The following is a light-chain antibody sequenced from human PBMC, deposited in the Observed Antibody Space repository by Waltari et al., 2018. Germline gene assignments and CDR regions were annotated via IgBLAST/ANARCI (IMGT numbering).Light chain of an antibody. CDR1: QSVLSSSNNKNY. J-gene: IGKJ1*01. CDR2: GAS. V-gene: IGKV4-1*01. Sequence: DIVLTQSPDSLAVSLGERATINCRSSQSVLSSSNNKNYLAWYQHKPGQPPKPLIYGASILVSGVPDRFRGSGSGTDFTLTISSLQAEDVAVYYCQQYYSNPLTFGQGTKVEI. CDR3: QQYYSNPLT.